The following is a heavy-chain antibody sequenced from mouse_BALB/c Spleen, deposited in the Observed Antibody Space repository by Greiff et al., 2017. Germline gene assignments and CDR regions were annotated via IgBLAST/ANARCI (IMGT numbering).Heavy chain of an antibody. CDR1: GYSITSGYY. J-gene: IGHJ4*01. CDR2: ISYDGSN. V-gene: IGHV3-6*02. Sequence: EVHLVESGPGLVKPSQSLSLTCSVTGYSITSGYYWNWIRQFPGNKLEWMGYISYDGSNNYNPSLKNRISITRDTSKNQFFLKLNSVTTEDTATYYCARDYYGSRAMDYWGQGTSVTVSS. CDR3: ARDYYGSRAMDY. D-gene: IGHD1-1*01.